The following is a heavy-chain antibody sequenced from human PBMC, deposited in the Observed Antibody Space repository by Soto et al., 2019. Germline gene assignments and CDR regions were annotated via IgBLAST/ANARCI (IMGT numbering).Heavy chain of an antibody. J-gene: IGHJ3*02. Sequence: ASVKVSCKASGYTFTSYGISWVRQATGQGLEWMGWMNPNSGNTGYAQKFQGRVTMTRNTSISTAYMELSSLRSEDTAVYYCARELTGRGAFDIWGQGTMVTVSS. V-gene: IGHV1-8*02. CDR3: ARELTGRGAFDI. D-gene: IGHD1-20*01. CDR1: GYTFTSYG. CDR2: MNPNSGNT.